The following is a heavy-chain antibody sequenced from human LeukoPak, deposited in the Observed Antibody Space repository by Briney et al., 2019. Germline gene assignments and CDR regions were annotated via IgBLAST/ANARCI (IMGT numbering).Heavy chain of an antibody. CDR2: ISVSGGST. CDR3: AKPPPRFLEWLFYFDY. CDR1: GFTFSSYA. V-gene: IGHV3-23*01. Sequence: PGGSLRLSCAASGFTFSSYAMSGVRQAPGKGREWVSSISVSGGSTYYANPVKGRFTISRDNSKNTLYLQMNSLRAEDTAVYYCAKPPPRFLEWLFYFDYWGQGTLVTVSS. J-gene: IGHJ4*02. D-gene: IGHD3-3*01.